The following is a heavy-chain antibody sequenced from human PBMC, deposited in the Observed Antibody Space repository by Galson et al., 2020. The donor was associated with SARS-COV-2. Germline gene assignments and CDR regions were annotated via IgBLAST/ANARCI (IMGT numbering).Heavy chain of an antibody. CDR3: ARSGTAAGMDGTEV. CDR2: IDWDDVK. V-gene: IGHV2-70*13. J-gene: IGHJ3*01. D-gene: IGHD6-13*01. CDR1: GFPLSTSGVC. Sequence: SGPTLAKPTQTLTLTCTFSGFPLSTSGVCVSWIRQPPGKALEWLALIDWDDVKYYSTSLKTRLTISKDTSKNQVVFKMTNMDPEDTATYYFARSGTAAGMDGTEVWVQSTIATVSS.